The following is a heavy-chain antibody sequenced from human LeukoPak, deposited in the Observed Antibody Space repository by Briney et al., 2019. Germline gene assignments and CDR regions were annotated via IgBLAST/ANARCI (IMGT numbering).Heavy chain of an antibody. Sequence: PSETLSLTCAVYGGSFSGYYWSWIRQPPGKGLEWIGEINHSGSTNYIPSLKSRVTISVDTSKNQFSLKLSSVTAADTAVHYCARSLDYWGQGTLVTVSS. J-gene: IGHJ4*02. CDR1: GGSFSGYY. CDR2: INHSGST. V-gene: IGHV4-34*01. CDR3: ARSLDY.